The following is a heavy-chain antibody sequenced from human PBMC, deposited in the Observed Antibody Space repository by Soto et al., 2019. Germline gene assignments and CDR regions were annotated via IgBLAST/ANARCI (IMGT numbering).Heavy chain of an antibody. D-gene: IGHD3-10*01. CDR2: ISTYTGDT. CDR3: ARDYYGSGAPDHYGMDV. Sequence: ASVKVSCKASGYTFARYGISWVRQAPGQGLEWLGWISTYTGDTDYAQKFQGRLTMTTDTSTTTAYMELRSLRSGDTAVYYCARDYYGSGAPDHYGMDVWGQGTTVTSP. CDR1: GYTFARYG. V-gene: IGHV1-18*01. J-gene: IGHJ6*02.